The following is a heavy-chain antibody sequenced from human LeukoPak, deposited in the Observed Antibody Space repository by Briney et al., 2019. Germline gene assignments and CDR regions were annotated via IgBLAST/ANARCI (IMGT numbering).Heavy chain of an antibody. CDR2: ISGSGGRT. CDR1: GFTFSSYA. V-gene: IGHV3-23*01. J-gene: IGHJ5*02. D-gene: IGHD3-3*01. CDR3: AREPTSSGWFDT. Sequence: GGSLRLSCAASGFTFSSYAMSWVRRAPGMGLEWVSAISGSGGRTYFADSLKGRFTISRDNSKNTLYIQMNSLRAEDTAVYYCAREPTSSGWFDTWGQGTLVTVSS.